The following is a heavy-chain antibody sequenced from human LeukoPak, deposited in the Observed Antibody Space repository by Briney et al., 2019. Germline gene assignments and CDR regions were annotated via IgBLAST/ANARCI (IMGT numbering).Heavy chain of an antibody. J-gene: IGHJ4*02. D-gene: IGHD2-15*01. CDR1: GFTFSSYS. CDR2: ISSSSSYI. V-gene: IGHV3-21*01. CDR3: ARDRESDIVVVVAVGIDY. Sequence: GGSLRLSCAASGFTFSSYSMNWVRQAPGKGLEWVSSISSSSSYIYYADSVKGRFTISRDNAKNSLYLQMNSLRAEDTAVYYCARDRESDIVVVVAVGIDYWGQGTLVTVSS.